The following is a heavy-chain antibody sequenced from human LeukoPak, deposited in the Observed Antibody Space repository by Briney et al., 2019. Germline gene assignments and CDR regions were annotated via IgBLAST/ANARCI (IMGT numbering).Heavy chain of an antibody. V-gene: IGHV4-59*01. D-gene: IGHD3-9*01. J-gene: IGHJ4*02. Sequence: SETLSLTXTVSGGSISSYYWSWIRQPPGKGLEWIGYIYYSGSTNYNPSLKSRVTISVDTSKNQFSLKLSSVTAADTAVYYCARAGNDILTGYYTPDYWGQGTLVTVSS. CDR3: ARAGNDILTGYYTPDY. CDR1: GGSISSYY. CDR2: IYYSGST.